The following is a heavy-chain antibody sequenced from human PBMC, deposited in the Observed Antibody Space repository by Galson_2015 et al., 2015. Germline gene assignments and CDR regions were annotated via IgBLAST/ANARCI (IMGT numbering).Heavy chain of an antibody. CDR1: GFTFSSYA. V-gene: IGHV3-30-3*01. CDR2: ISYDGSNK. D-gene: IGHD2-2*01. CDR3: AREVSPSSSTSPKSAYFDY. Sequence: SLRLSCAASGFTFSSYAMHWVRQAPGKGLEWVAVISYDGSNKYYADSVKGRFTISRDNSKNTLYLQMNGLRAEDTAVYYCAREVSPSSSTSPKSAYFDYWGQGTLVTVSS. J-gene: IGHJ4*02.